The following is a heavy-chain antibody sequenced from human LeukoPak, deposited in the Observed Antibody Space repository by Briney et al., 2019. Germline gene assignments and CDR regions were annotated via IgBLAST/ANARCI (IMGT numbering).Heavy chain of an antibody. CDR3: ARDPGWIQLWLGGFDY. CDR2: IYYSGST. V-gene: IGHV4-59*12. Sequence: SETLSLTCTVSGGSISSYYWSWIRQPPGKGLEWIGYIYYSGSTYYNPSLKSRVTISVDTSKNQFSLKLSSVTAADTAVYYCARDPGWIQLWLGGFDYWGQGTLVTVSS. J-gene: IGHJ4*02. CDR1: GGSISSYY. D-gene: IGHD5-18*01.